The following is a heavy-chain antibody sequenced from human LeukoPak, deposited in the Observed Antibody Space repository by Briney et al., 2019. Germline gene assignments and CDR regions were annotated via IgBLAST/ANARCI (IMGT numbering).Heavy chain of an antibody. V-gene: IGHV3-23*01. D-gene: IGHD3-22*01. J-gene: IGHJ4*02. CDR1: GFTFSSYT. CDR3: AKGHYYGSIGYYSHFFDY. CDR2: ISGGSVST. Sequence: GGSLRLSCAASGFTFSSYTMTWVPQAPGKGLECISSISGGSVSTYYADSVKGRFTISRDNSQNKLYLQMNSLTADDTAVYYCAKGHYYGSIGYYSHFFDYWGRGTLVTVSS.